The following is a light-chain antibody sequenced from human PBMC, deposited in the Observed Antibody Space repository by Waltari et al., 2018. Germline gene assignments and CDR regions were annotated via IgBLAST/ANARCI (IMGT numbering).Light chain of an antibody. CDR2: AAS. CDR3: QKYDSAPRT. J-gene: IGKJ1*01. CDR1: QAISNF. V-gene: IGKV1-27*01. Sequence: DIQMTQSQSSLSASVGDRVTITCRASQAISNFLAWYQHKPGKVPNLLIYAASTLQSGVPSRFSGSRSGTDFTLTISSLQPEDVATYYCQKYDSAPRTFGQGTKVEIK.